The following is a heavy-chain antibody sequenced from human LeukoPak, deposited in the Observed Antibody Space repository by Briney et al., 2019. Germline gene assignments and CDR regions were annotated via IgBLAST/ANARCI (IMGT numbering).Heavy chain of an antibody. Sequence: SETPSLTCTVSGGSISSSSAYWGWIRQPPGKGLEWLGSIYYSKNTYYNPSLKSRVTISADTSKNQFSLTLGSVSATDTAVYYCVSPRGFSYGYFDYWGQGTLVTVSS. CDR3: VSPRGFSYGYFDY. CDR2: IYYSKNT. V-gene: IGHV4-39*01. J-gene: IGHJ4*02. CDR1: GGSISSSSAY. D-gene: IGHD5-18*01.